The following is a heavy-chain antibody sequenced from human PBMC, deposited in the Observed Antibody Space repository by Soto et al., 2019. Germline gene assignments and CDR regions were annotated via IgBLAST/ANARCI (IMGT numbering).Heavy chain of an antibody. V-gene: IGHV4-34*01. CDR3: ASRRGVNYYYYYGMDV. CDR2: INHSGST. Sequence: PSETLSLTCAVYGGSFSGYYWSWIRQPPGKGLEWIGEINHSGSTNYNPSLKSRVTISVDTSKNQFSLKLSSVTAADTAVYYCASRRGVNYYYYYGMDVWGQGTTVTVSS. CDR1: GGSFSGYY. J-gene: IGHJ6*02. D-gene: IGHD3-10*01.